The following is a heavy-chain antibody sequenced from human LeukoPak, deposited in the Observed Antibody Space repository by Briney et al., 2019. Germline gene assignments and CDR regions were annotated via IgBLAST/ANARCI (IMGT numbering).Heavy chain of an antibody. V-gene: IGHV4-34*01. CDR1: GGSFSGYY. D-gene: IGHD3-22*01. J-gene: IGHJ3*02. CDR3: ARGRSHTYYYDSSGYYYI. Sequence: SETLSLTCAVYGGSFSGYYWSWIRQPPGKGLEWIGEINHSGSTNYNPSLKSRVTISVDPSKSQFSLKLSSVTAADTAVYYCARGRSHTYYYDSSGYYYIWGQGTMVTVSS. CDR2: INHSGST.